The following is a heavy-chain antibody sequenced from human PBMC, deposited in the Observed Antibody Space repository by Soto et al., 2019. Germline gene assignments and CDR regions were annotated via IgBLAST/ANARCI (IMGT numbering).Heavy chain of an antibody. D-gene: IGHD6-13*01. J-gene: IGHJ5*02. Sequence: QVQLQESDPGLVKPSETLSLTCTVSGGSISSYYWSWIRQPPGKGLEWIGYIYNSGSTNHNPSLKSRVTISVDTSKNQFSLKLSSVTAADTAVYYCARSWQQLVPSWFDPWGQGTLVTVSS. V-gene: IGHV4-59*01. CDR3: ARSWQQLVPSWFDP. CDR1: GGSISSYY. CDR2: IYNSGST.